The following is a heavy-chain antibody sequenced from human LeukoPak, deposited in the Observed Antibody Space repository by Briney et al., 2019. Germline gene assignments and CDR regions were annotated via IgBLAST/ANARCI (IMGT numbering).Heavy chain of an antibody. CDR1: GGSISSGGYY. D-gene: IGHD1-26*01. J-gene: IGHJ4*02. V-gene: IGHV4-30-2*01. Sequence: SETLSLTCTVSGGSISSGGYYWSWLRQPPGKGLEWIGYIYHSGSTYYNPSLKSRVTISVDRSKNQFSLKLSSVTAADTAVYYCARAEGSPDYWGQGTLVTVSS. CDR2: IYHSGST. CDR3: ARAEGSPDY.